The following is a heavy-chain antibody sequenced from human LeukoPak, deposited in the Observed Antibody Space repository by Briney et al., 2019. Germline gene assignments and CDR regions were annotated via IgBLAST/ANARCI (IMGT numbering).Heavy chain of an antibody. CDR3: ARGDISWYEPYYYYGMDV. V-gene: IGHV3-74*01. CDR1: EFTSSDYW. Sequence: GGSLRLSCAASEFTSSDYWIHWVRQAPGEGLVWVSRIDTDGSTTNYADSVKGRFTISRDNAKNTVYLQMNSLRAEDTAVYYCARGDISWYEPYYYYGMDVWGQGTTVTVSS. D-gene: IGHD6-13*01. CDR2: IDTDGSTT. J-gene: IGHJ6*02.